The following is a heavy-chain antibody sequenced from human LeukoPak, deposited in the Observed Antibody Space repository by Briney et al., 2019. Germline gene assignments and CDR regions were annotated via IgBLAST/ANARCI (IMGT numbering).Heavy chain of an antibody. V-gene: IGHV4-4*07. CDR3: ARVARDGDYVPFDY. J-gene: IGHJ4*02. Sequence: SETLSLTCTVSGGSISSYYWSWIRQPAGKGLEWIGRIYTSGSTNYNPSLKSRVTMSVDTSKNQFSLKLSSVTAADTAVYYCARVARDGDYVPFDYWGQGTLVTVSS. CDR1: GGSISSYY. CDR2: IYTSGST. D-gene: IGHD4-17*01.